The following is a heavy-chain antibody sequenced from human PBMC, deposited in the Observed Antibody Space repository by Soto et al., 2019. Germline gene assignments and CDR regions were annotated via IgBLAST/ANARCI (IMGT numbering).Heavy chain of an antibody. Sequence: VQLVESGGGLVKAGGSLRLFCTASGFTFRYYNMNWVRQAPGKGLEWVSSISTGGAYMFYADSVKGRFTISRDNAQNSLFLQIDRPRAEDAAVYYCARDIAAPGGDYFDSWGQGTLVTVSS. CDR1: GFTFRYYN. CDR2: ISTGGAYM. D-gene: IGHD2-21*01. V-gene: IGHV3-21*06. J-gene: IGHJ4*02. CDR3: ARDIAAPGGDYFDS.